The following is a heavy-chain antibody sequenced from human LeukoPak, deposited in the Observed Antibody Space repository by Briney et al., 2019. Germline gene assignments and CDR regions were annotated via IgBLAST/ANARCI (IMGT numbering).Heavy chain of an antibody. CDR3: ARDTGLQWLILYFFDY. J-gene: IGHJ4*02. CDR1: GFTFSAYA. CDR2: ISYDGSNK. Sequence: GGSLRLSCAASGFTFSAYAMRWVRQAPGKGLEWVAVISYDGSNKSYGDSVKGRFTISRDNSKNTLSLQMNSLRAEDTAVYYCARDTGLQWLILYFFDYWGQGTLVTVSS. V-gene: IGHV3-30*03. D-gene: IGHD6-19*01.